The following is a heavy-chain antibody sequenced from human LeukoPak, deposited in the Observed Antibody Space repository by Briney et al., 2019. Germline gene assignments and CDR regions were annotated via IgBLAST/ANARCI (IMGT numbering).Heavy chain of an antibody. CDR1: GGSISSSSYY. CDR3: AKESYPIDYGGNPLTFDY. V-gene: IGHV4-39*07. Sequence: SETLSLTCTVSGGSISSSSYYWGWIRQPPGKGLEWIGSIYYSGSTYYNPSLKSRVTISVDTSKNQFSLKLSSVTAEDTAVYYCAKESYPIDYGGNPLTFDYWGQGTLVTVSS. CDR2: IYYSGST. D-gene: IGHD4-23*01. J-gene: IGHJ4*02.